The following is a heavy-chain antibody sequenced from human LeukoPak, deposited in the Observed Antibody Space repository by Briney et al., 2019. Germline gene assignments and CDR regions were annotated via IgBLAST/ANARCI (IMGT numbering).Heavy chain of an antibody. CDR3: AREGVYYYDSSGYFRRYYFDY. J-gene: IGHJ4*02. CDR1: GYTFTSYG. D-gene: IGHD3-22*01. V-gene: IGHV1-18*01. Sequence: ASVKVSCKASGYTFTSYGISWVRQAPGQGLEWMGWISAYNGNTNYARKLQGRVTMTTDTSTSTAYMELRSLRSDDTAVYYCAREGVYYYDSSGYFRRYYFDYWGQGTLVTVSS. CDR2: ISAYNGNT.